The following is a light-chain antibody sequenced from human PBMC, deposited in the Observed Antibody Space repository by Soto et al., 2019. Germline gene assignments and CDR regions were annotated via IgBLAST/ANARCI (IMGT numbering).Light chain of an antibody. J-gene: IGKJ1*01. CDR2: DAS. Sequence: DIQLTQTPSTLSASVGDEVTITCRASQTISTWLAWYQQKPGRAPKLLIYDASTLESGVPSRFSGSGSGTEFTLTISSLQPDDFATYYCQQYNSYSFGQGTKVDI. CDR3: QQYNSYS. V-gene: IGKV1-5*01. CDR1: QTISTW.